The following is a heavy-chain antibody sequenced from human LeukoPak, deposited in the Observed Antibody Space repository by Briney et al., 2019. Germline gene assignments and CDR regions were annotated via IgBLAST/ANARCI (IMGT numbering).Heavy chain of an antibody. Sequence: PSETLSLTCTVSGGSISSGDCCWSWIRQPPGKGLVWIAYMYYSGSTYYNPSLKSRVTMSADTSKNQLSLKLSSVTAADTAVYYCARPYYYDSRIDPWGQGILVTVSS. V-gene: IGHV4-30-4*01. CDR1: GGSISSGDCC. J-gene: IGHJ5*02. CDR2: MYYSGST. CDR3: ARPYYYDSRIDP. D-gene: IGHD3-22*01.